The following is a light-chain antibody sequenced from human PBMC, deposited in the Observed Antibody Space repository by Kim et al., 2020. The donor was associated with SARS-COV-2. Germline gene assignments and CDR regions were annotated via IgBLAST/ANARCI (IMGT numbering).Light chain of an antibody. J-gene: IGLJ3*02. CDR3: QVWDSSSEHWV. V-gene: IGLV3-21*01. Sequence: APGKTARITRGGNNIGDKSVHWSQQKPGQAPVVVTYYDNERPSGIPERFSGSNSGNTATLTISRVEAGDEADYYCQVWDSSSEHWVFGGGTQLTVL. CDR1: NIGDKS. CDR2: YDN.